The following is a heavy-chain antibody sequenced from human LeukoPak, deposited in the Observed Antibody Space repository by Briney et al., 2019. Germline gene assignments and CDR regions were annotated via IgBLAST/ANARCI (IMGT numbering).Heavy chain of an antibody. Sequence: PSETLSLTCTVSGGSISSGDYYWSWIRQPPGKGLEWIGYIYYSGSTYYNPSLKSRVTISVDTSKNQFSLKLSSVTAADTAVYYCAREYDSSGYWKGWVDYWGQGTLVTVSS. J-gene: IGHJ4*02. CDR2: IYYSGST. V-gene: IGHV4-30-4*01. D-gene: IGHD3-22*01. CDR1: GGSISSGDYY. CDR3: AREYDSSGYWKGWVDY.